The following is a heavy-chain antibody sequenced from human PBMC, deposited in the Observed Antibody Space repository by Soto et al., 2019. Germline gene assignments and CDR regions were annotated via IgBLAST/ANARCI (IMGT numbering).Heavy chain of an antibody. CDR1: GFIFNTYT. CDR3: ARGSWGGDGIDV. Sequence: EVLLVESGGGLVKPGGSLTLSCAASGFIFNTYTINWVRQAPGKGLEWVASISSSSKDKFYADSVKARFSVSRDNAKNSAYLHISRLGAGDPALYYCARGSWGGDGIDVWGQGTTVTVSS. V-gene: IGHV3-21*01. J-gene: IGHJ6*02. CDR2: ISSSSKDK. D-gene: IGHD3-16*01.